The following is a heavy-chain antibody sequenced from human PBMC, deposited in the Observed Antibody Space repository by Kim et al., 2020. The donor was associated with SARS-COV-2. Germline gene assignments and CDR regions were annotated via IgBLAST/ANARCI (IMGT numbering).Heavy chain of an antibody. V-gene: IGHV3-33*01. Sequence: GGSLRLSCAASGFTFSSYGMHWVRQAPGKGLEWVAVIWYDGSNKYYADSVKGRFTISRDNSKNTLYLQMNSLRAEDTAVYYCARDGSYGQGAFDIWGQGTMVTVSS. J-gene: IGHJ3*02. CDR2: IWYDGSNK. CDR3: ARDGSYGQGAFDI. D-gene: IGHD2-15*01. CDR1: GFTFSSYG.